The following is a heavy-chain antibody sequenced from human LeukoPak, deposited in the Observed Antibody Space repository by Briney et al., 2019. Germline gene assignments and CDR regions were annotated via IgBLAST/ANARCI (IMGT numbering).Heavy chain of an antibody. CDR2: INHSGST. V-gene: IGHV4-34*01. J-gene: IGHJ4*02. CDR3: ARANPYCGGDCYSGRRFDY. CDR1: GGSFSGYY. Sequence: SETLSLTCAVYGGSFSGYYWSWIRQPPGKGLEWIGEINHSGSTNYNPSLKSRVTISVDTSKNQSSLKLSSVTAADTAVYYCARANPYCGGDCYSGRRFDYWGQGTLVTVSS. D-gene: IGHD2-21*02.